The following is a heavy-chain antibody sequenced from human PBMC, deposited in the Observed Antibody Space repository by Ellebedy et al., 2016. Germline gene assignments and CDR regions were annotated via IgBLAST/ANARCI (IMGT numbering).Heavy chain of an antibody. CDR3: ARDQRSTSCYDY. D-gene: IGHD2-2*01. CDR2: IYYSGIT. J-gene: IGHJ4*02. Sequence: SETLSLXXTVSGCSMSSYYWSWIRQPPGKGLEWIGYIYYSGITNYNPSLKSRVTISVDTSKNQFSLKLSSVTAADTAVYYCARDQRSTSCYDYWGQGTLVTVSS. V-gene: IGHV4-59*01. CDR1: GCSMSSYY.